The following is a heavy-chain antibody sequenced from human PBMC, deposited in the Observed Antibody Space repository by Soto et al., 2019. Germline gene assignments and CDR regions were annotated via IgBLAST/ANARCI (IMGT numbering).Heavy chain of an antibody. D-gene: IGHD4-4*01. CDR3: ARHDIKFYRNYGPGSGGMDV. V-gene: IGHV4-59*01. J-gene: IGHJ6*02. CDR1: GGSISSYY. Sequence: PSETLSLTCTVSGGSISSYYWSWIRQPPGKGLEWIGYIYYSGSTNYNPSLKSRVTISVDTSKNQFSLKLSSVTAADTAVYYCARHDIKFYRNYGPGSGGMDVWGQGTMVTVSS. CDR2: IYYSGST.